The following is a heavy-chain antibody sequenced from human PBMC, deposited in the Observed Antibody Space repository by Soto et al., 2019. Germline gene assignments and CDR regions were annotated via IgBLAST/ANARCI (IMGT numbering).Heavy chain of an antibody. CDR2: ISQDGAIA. Sequence: VQLVESGGGLVQPGGSLRLSCAASGFAFGSYWMHWVRQAPGKGLVWVSRISQDGAIATRADSVKGRFTISRDNAKNTLFLQMNSLRADDTAVYYCLRDQRHWNEFADQWGQGTLATVSS. V-gene: IGHV3-74*01. CDR3: LRDQRHWNEFADQ. J-gene: IGHJ4*02. CDR1: GFAFGSYW. D-gene: IGHD1-1*01.